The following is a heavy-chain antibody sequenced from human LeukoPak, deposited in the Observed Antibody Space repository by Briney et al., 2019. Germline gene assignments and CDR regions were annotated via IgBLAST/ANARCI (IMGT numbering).Heavy chain of an antibody. D-gene: IGHD3-10*01. CDR3: ARSTYYYGSGSYSPFDY. Sequence: TGGSLRLSCAASGXTFSSYAVSWVRQAPGKGLESVSTISGNGRSTYYGDSVKGRFTISRGNAKNSLFLQMNSLRGEDTAAYYCARSTYYYGSGSYSPFDYWGQGTLVTVSS. CDR1: GXTFSSYA. CDR2: ISGNGRST. J-gene: IGHJ4*02. V-gene: IGHV3-23*01.